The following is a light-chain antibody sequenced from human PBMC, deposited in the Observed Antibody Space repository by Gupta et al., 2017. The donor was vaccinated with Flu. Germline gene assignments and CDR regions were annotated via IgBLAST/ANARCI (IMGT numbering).Light chain of an antibody. Sequence: PGQTARITCSGDVLAKKYARWFQQKPGQAPVLVIYKDSERPSGIPERFSGSSSGTTVTLTISGAQVEDEADYYCYSAADNNLRIFGGGTKLTVL. CDR2: KDS. J-gene: IGLJ2*01. V-gene: IGLV3-27*01. CDR1: VLAKKY. CDR3: YSAADNNLRI.